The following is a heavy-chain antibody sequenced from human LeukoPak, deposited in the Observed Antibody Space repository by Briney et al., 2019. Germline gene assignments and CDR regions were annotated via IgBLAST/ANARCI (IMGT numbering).Heavy chain of an antibody. V-gene: IGHV4-59*08. Sequence: KSSETLSLTCTVSGGSISSYYWSWIRQPPGKGLEWIGYIYYSGSTNYNPPLKSRVTISVDTSKNQFSLKLSSVTAADTAVYYCARHEGDGDHFDYWGQGTLVTVSS. J-gene: IGHJ4*02. CDR2: IYYSGST. CDR1: GGSISSYY. CDR3: ARHEGDGDHFDY. D-gene: IGHD4-17*01.